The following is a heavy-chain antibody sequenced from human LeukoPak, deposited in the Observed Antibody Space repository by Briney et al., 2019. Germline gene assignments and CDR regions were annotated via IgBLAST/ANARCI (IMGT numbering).Heavy chain of an antibody. CDR2: IRYDRSNK. J-gene: IGHJ6*03. D-gene: IGHD6-25*01. CDR1: GFTFISYG. Sequence: GGSLRLSCVASGFTFISYGMHWVRQAPGKGLEWVAFIRYDRSNKYYADSVKGRFTISRDNSKNTLYLQMNSLRGEDTAVYYCAKSARPAYMDVWGKGTTVTVSS. V-gene: IGHV3-30*02. CDR3: AKSARPAYMDV.